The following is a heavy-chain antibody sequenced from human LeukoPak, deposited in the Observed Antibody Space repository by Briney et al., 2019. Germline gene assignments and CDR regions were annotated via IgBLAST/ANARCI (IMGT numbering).Heavy chain of an antibody. Sequence: ASVKVSCKVSGYTLTELSMHWVRQAPGKGLEWMGGFDPEDGETIYAQKFQGRVTMTEDTSTDTAYMELSSLRSEDTAVYYCARRGGYDFWFDPWGQGTLVTVSS. J-gene: IGHJ5*02. CDR1: GYTLTELS. D-gene: IGHD5-12*01. CDR2: FDPEDGET. V-gene: IGHV1-24*01. CDR3: ARRGGYDFWFDP.